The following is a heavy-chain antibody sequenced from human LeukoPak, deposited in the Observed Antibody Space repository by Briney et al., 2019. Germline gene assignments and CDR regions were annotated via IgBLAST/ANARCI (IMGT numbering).Heavy chain of an antibody. J-gene: IGHJ6*02. CDR2: ISAYNGNT. V-gene: IGHV1-18*01. CDR3: ARDTAMVRGVYDGMDV. CDR1: GYTFTSYG. Sequence: GASVKVSCKASGYTFTSYGISWVRQAPGQGLEWMGWISAYNGNTNYAQKLQGRVTMTTDTSTSTAYMELRSLRSDDTAVYYCARDTAMVRGVYDGMDVWGQGTTVTVSS. D-gene: IGHD3-10*01.